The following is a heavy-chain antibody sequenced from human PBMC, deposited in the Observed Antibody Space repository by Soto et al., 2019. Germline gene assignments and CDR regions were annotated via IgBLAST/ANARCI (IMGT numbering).Heavy chain of an antibody. D-gene: IGHD3-16*02. CDR3: ARDTMITFGGVIVARYFDY. Sequence: QVQLQESGPGLVKPSQTLSLTCTVSGGSISSGGYYWSWIRQHPGKGLEWIGYIYYSGSTYYNPSLKSRVTLSVDTSKNQFSLKLSSVTAADTAVYYCARDTMITFGGVIVARYFDYWGQGTLVTVSS. V-gene: IGHV4-31*03. CDR2: IYYSGST. CDR1: GGSISSGGYY. J-gene: IGHJ4*02.